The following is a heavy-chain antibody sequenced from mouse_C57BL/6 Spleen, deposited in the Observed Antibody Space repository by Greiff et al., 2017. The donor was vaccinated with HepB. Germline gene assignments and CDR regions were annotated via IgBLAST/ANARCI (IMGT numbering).Heavy chain of an antibody. CDR3: ARETVPYGSSPYYAMDY. CDR2: IDPSDSYT. J-gene: IGHJ4*01. D-gene: IGHD1-1*01. CDR1: GYTFTSYW. Sequence: QVQLQQPGAELVRPGTSVKLSCKASGYTFTSYWMHWVKQRPGQGLEWIGVIDPSDSYTNYNQKFKGKATLTVDTSSSTAYMQLSSLTSEDSAVYYCARETVPYGSSPYYAMDYWGQGTSVTVSS. V-gene: IGHV1-59*01.